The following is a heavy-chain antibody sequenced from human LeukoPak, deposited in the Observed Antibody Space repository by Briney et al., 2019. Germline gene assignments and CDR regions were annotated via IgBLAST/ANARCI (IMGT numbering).Heavy chain of an antibody. J-gene: IGHJ3*02. V-gene: IGHV3-66*01. CDR1: GFTVSSNY. Sequence: GGSLRLSCAASGFTVSSNYMSWVRQAPGKGLEWVSVIYSGGSTHYADSVKDRFSISRDSSKNTLYPQMNSLRAEDTAVYYCASLRARGLDIWGQGTMVTVSS. CDR3: ASLRARGLDI. CDR2: IYSGGST.